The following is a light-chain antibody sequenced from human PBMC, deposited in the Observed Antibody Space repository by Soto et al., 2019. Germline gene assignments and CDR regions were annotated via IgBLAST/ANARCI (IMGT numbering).Light chain of an antibody. CDR1: QGISSA. CDR3: QQFKTYPLT. CDR2: DAS. J-gene: IGKJ4*01. Sequence: AIQLTQSPSSLSASVGDRITITCRASQGISSALAWYQQKPGKAPNLLIYDASNLESGVPSRFRGSASGTDFTLTISRLQPEDFATYYCQQFKTYPLTFGGGTKVEIK. V-gene: IGKV1-13*02.